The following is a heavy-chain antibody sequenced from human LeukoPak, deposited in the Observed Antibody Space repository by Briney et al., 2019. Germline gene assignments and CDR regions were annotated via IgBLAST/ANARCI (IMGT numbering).Heavy chain of an antibody. CDR1: GGSISSSSYY. CDR3: ARTYYDILTGWKFDY. J-gene: IGHJ4*02. D-gene: IGHD3-9*01. CDR2: IYYSGST. V-gene: IGHV4-39*01. Sequence: SETLSLTCTVSGGSISSSSYYWGWIRQPPGKGLEWIGSIYYSGSTYYNPSLKSRVTISVDTSKNQFSLKLSSVTAADTAVYYCARTYYDILTGWKFDYWGQGTLVTVSS.